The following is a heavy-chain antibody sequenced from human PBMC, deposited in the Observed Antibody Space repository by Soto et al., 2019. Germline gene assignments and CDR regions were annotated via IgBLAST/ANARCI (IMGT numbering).Heavy chain of an antibody. CDR2: INPDNGNT. Sequence: GFSVKVSCKASGYTFTRSGISWVRQAPGQGLEWLGWINPDNGNTNYAQHLQGRVSLTTDTSTSTAYMDLRSLRSDDTAVYYCAREQGITTFVVYCMYYYGMDVSG. CDR1: GYTFTRSG. CDR3: AREQGITTFVVYCMYYYGMDV. D-gene: IGHD3-3*01. V-gene: IGHV1-18*01. J-gene: IGHJ6*02.